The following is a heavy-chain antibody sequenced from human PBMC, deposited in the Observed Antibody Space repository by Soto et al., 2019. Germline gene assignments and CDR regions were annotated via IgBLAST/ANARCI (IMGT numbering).Heavy chain of an antibody. V-gene: IGHV3-21*01. D-gene: IGHD6-19*01. CDR3: ARTLRAVAGLDSFDI. J-gene: IGHJ3*02. CDR1: GFTFSSYS. Sequence: GGSLRLSCAASGFTFSSYSMNWVRQAPGKGLEWVSSISGSGRYIYYADSVKGRFTISRDNAKDSLHLQMNSLRAEDTAVFYCARTLRAVAGLDSFDIWGQGTMVTVSS. CDR2: ISGSGRYI.